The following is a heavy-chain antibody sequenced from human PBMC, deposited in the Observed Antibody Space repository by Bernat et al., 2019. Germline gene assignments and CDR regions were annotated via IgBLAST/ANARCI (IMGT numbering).Heavy chain of an antibody. CDR3: AKDDYPGVRGVIIYYYYGMDV. V-gene: IGHV3-30*18. CDR2: ISYDGSNK. D-gene: IGHD3-10*01. J-gene: IGHJ6*02. Sequence: QVQLVESGGGVVQPGRSLRLSCAASGFTFSSYGMHWVHQAPGKGLEWVAVISYDGSNKYYADSVKGRFTISRDNSKNTLYLQMNSLRAEDTAVYYCAKDDYPGVRGVIIYYYYGMDVWGQGTTVTVSS. CDR1: GFTFSSYG.